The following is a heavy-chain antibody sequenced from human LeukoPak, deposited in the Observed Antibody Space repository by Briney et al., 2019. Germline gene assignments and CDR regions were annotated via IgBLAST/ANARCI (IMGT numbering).Heavy chain of an antibody. CDR3: AREIAAGLQYNWFDP. J-gene: IGHJ5*02. V-gene: IGHV4-4*07. D-gene: IGHD6-13*01. CDR2: IYTSGST. CDR1: GGSISSYY. Sequence: SETLSLTCTVSGGSISSYYWSWLRQPAGKGLEWIGRIYTSGSTNYNPSLKSRVTMSVDTSKNQFSLKLSSVTAADTAVYYCAREIAAGLQYNWFDPWGQGTLVTVSS.